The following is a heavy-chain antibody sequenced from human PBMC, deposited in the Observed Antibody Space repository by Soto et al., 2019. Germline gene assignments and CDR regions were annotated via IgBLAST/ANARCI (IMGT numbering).Heavy chain of an antibody. CDR1: GYTFTSYY. V-gene: IGHV1-46*03. CDR3: AIDHGGLDYYMDV. D-gene: IGHD3-16*01. Sequence: GASVKVSCKASGYTFTSYYMHWVRPAPGQGLEWMGIINPSGGSTSYAQKFQGRVTMTRDTSTSTVYMELSSLRSEDTAVYYCAIDHGGLDYYMDVWGKGTTVTVSS. CDR2: INPSGGST. J-gene: IGHJ6*03.